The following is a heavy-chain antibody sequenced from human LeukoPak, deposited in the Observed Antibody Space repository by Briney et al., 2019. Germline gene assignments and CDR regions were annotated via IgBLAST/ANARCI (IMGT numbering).Heavy chain of an antibody. CDR3: ARQYGYCSGGSCPI. J-gene: IGHJ4*02. Sequence: ASLKVSCEAFGYTFTSYDINCVRQATGQGRLWMGWMNTNSGNTGYAQKFQGRVTMTRNTSISTAYMELSSLRSEDTAVYYCARQYGYCSGGSCPIWGQGTLVTVSS. CDR2: MNTNSGNT. D-gene: IGHD2-15*01. CDR1: GYTFTSYD. V-gene: IGHV1-8*01.